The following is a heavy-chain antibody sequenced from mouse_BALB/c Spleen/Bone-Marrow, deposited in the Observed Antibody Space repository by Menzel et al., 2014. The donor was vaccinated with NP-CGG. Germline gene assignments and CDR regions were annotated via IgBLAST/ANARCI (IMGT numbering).Heavy chain of an antibody. J-gene: IGHJ4*01. Sequence: VQLQQSGPELVKPGASVRISCKASGYTFTSYYIHWVKQRPGQGLEWIGWIYPGNVNTKYNEKFKVKATLTADKSSSTAYMQLSSLTSEDYAVYFCASPKWAMDYWGQGTSVTVSS. V-gene: IGHV1S56*01. D-gene: IGHD1-3*01. CDR2: IYPGNVNT. CDR1: GYTFTSYY. CDR3: ASPKWAMDY.